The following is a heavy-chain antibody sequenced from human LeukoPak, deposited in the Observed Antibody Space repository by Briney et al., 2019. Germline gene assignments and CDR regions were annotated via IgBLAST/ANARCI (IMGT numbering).Heavy chain of an antibody. CDR3: AKPVGYLSYYTMAV. CDR1: GFTFSSYA. V-gene: IGHV3-23*01. J-gene: IGHJ6*02. D-gene: IGHD5-18*01. Sequence: GGSLRLSCAAPGFTFSSYAMSWVRQAPGKGLEWVSGISDSGGNTYYADSVKGRFTISRDNSKNTLYLQMSSLRVEDTAVFYCAKPVGYLSYYTMAVWGQGTTVTVSS. CDR2: ISDSGGNT.